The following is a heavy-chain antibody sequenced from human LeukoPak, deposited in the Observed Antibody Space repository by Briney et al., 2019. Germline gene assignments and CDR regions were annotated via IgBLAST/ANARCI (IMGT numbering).Heavy chain of an antibody. D-gene: IGHD3-3*01. V-gene: IGHV4-34*01. CDR3: ARNVLRFLEWLSDFDY. CDR2: INHSGST. Sequence: PSETLSLTCAVYGGSFSGYYWSWIRQPPGKGLEWIGEINHSGSTNYNPSLKSRVTISVDTSKNQFSLKLSSVTAADTAVYYCARNVLRFLEWLSDFDYWGQGTLVTVSS. CDR1: GGSFSGYY. J-gene: IGHJ4*02.